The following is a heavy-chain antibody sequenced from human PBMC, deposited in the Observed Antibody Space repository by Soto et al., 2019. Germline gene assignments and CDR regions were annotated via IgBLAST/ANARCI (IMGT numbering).Heavy chain of an antibody. Sequence: QITLKESGPTLVKPTQTLTLTCTFSGFSLSTSGVGVGWIRQPPGKALEWLALIYWDDDKRYSPSLKSRLTITKDTSKNQVVLTMTNMDPVDTATYFCAHRITGQRGFDPWGQGTLVTVSS. CDR2: IYWDDDK. V-gene: IGHV2-5*02. D-gene: IGHD1-20*01. J-gene: IGHJ5*02. CDR3: AHRITGQRGFDP. CDR1: GFSLSTSGVG.